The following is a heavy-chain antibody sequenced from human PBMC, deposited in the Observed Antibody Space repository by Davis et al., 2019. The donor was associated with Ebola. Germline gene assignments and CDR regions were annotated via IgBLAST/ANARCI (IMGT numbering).Heavy chain of an antibody. CDR3: ARDPGWGMTTVTTNYYYYYGMDV. CDR2: INAGNGNT. Sequence: ASVKVSCKASGYTFTSYAMHWVRQAPGQRLEWMGWINAGNGNTKYSQKFQGRVTITRDTSASTAYMELSSLRSEDTAVYYCARDPGWGMTTVTTNYYYYYGMDVWGQGTTVTVSS. J-gene: IGHJ6*02. CDR1: GYTFTSYA. D-gene: IGHD4-17*01. V-gene: IGHV1-3*01.